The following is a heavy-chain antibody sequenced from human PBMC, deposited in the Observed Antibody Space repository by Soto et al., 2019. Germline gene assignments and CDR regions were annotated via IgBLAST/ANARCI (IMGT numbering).Heavy chain of an antibody. CDR2: IAYDGNEK. D-gene: IGHD1-26*01. J-gene: IGHJ6*02. V-gene: IGHV3-30*18. CDR1: GFTFKTHA. CDR3: GKDVGDYVPYYYGVDV. Sequence: VQLVESGGGVVQPGTSLRLSCAASGFTFKTHAMHWVRQAPGKGLVWMSVIAYDGNEKFYADSVKGRFTISRDNSKNALYLQINTLRNEDTAVYYCGKDVGDYVPYYYGVDVWGQGTTVTVSS.